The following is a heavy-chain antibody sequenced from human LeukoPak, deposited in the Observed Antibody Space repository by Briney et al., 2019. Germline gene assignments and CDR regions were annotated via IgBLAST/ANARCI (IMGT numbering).Heavy chain of an antibody. Sequence: PSGTLSLTCAVSGGSISSSNWWSWVRQPPGKGLEWIGEIYHSGSTNYNPSLKSRVTISVDTSKNQFSLKLSSVTAADTAVYYCARHDPGSGSLWSYWGQGTLVTVSS. V-gene: IGHV4-4*02. D-gene: IGHD1-26*01. CDR1: GGSISSSNW. J-gene: IGHJ4*02. CDR2: IYHSGST. CDR3: ARHDPGSGSLWSY.